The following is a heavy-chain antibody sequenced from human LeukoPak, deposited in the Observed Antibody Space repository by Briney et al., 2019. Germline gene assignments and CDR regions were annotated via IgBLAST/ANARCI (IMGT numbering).Heavy chain of an antibody. J-gene: IGHJ5*02. V-gene: IGHV4-59*11. CDR3: ARVDYDFWSGSPYNWFDP. D-gene: IGHD3-3*01. CDR2: IYYSGST. CDR1: GGSISSHY. Sequence: SETLSLTCTVSGGSISSHYWSWIWQPPGKGLEWIGYIYYSGSTNYNPSLKSRVTISVDTSKNQFSLKLSSVTAADTAVYYCARVDYDFWSGSPYNWFDPWGQGTLVTVSS.